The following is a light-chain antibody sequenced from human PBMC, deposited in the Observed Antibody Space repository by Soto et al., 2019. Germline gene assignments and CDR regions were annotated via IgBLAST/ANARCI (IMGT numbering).Light chain of an antibody. CDR1: MRDVGAYNL. CDR3: SAYTARSTLV. Sequence: QSALTQPASVSGSAGQSITISCSGTMRDVGAYNLVSWYQQHPGTAPKLIIYEVRNRPSGISSRFSGSRSGNTASLTISGLQSEDEGDYHCSAYTARSTLVFGGGTKVTVL. CDR2: EVR. J-gene: IGLJ3*02. V-gene: IGLV2-14*01.